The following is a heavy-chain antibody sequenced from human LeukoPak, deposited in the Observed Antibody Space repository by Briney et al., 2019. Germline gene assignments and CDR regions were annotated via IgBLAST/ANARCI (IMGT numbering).Heavy chain of an antibody. CDR3: AKDSRSLYYYDSSGYYFDY. CDR2: ISYDGSNK. J-gene: IGHJ4*02. D-gene: IGHD3-22*01. CDR1: GFTFSSYA. V-gene: IGHV3-30*04. Sequence: GGSLRLSCAASGFTFSSYAMHWVRQAPGKGLEWVAVISYDGSNKYYADSVKGRFTISRDNSKNTLYLQMNSLRAEDTAVYYCAKDSRSLYYYDSSGYYFDYWGQGTLVTVSS.